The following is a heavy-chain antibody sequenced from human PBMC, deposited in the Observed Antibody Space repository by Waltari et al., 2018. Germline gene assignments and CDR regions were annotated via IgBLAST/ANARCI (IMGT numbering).Heavy chain of an antibody. CDR3: AKIPNYDFWSGYYADAFDI. J-gene: IGHJ3*02. CDR2: IRGSGGST. D-gene: IGHD3-3*01. V-gene: IGHV3-23*04. Sequence: EVQLVESGGGLVQPGGSLRLSCAASGFTFSSYAMSWVRQAPGKGLEWVSAIRGSGGSTYYADSVKGRFTISRDNSKNTLYLQMNSLRAEDTAVYYCAKIPNYDFWSGYYADAFDIWGQGTMVTVSS. CDR1: GFTFSSYA.